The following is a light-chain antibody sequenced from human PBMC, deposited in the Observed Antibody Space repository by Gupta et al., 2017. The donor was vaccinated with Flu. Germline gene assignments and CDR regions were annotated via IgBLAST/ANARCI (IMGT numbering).Light chain of an antibody. J-gene: IGLJ2*01. CDR1: EGMRQY. CDR3: QAADSSVTVV. CDR2: KDR. V-gene: IGLV3-25*01. Sequence: GKTARITGTGEEGMRQYDHGDQQKPGQAPIVVICKDRERSAGIPGRFSGSEAGTTVTVTISGGKAEDEDDYYCQAADSSVTVVFGGGTKLTVL.